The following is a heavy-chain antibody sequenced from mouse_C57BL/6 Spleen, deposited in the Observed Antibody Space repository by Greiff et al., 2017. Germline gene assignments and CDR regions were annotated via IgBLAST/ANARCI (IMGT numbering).Heavy chain of an antibody. V-gene: IGHV1-55*01. Sequence: VQLQQPGAELVKPGASVKMSCKASGYTFTSYWITWVKQRPGQGLEWIGDFYPGSGSTNYNEKFKSKATLTVDTSSSTAYMQHSSLTSEDSAVYYCAKATLYGNYPAWFAYWGQGTLVTFSA. D-gene: IGHD2-1*01. CDR2: FYPGSGST. CDR3: AKATLYGNYPAWFAY. J-gene: IGHJ3*01. CDR1: GYTFTSYW.